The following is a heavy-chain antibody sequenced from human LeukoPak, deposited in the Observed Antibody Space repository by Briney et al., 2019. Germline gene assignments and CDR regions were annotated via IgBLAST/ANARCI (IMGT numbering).Heavy chain of an antibody. D-gene: IGHD2-8*01. CDR2: IIPIFGTA. V-gene: IGHV1-69*05. Sequence: ASVKVSCKASGGTFSSYAISWVRQAPGQGLEWMGGIIPIFGTANYAQKFQRRVTITTDESTSTAYMELSSLRSEDTAVYYCARSPVDCTNGVCSDPGNWFDPWGQGTLVTVSS. CDR3: ARSPVDCTNGVCSDPGNWFDP. J-gene: IGHJ5*02. CDR1: GGTFSSYA.